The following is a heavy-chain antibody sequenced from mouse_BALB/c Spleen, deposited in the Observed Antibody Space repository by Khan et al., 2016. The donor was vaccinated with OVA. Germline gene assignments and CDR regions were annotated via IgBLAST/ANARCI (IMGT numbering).Heavy chain of an antibody. J-gene: IGHJ2*01. CDR3: ARIYGGDFDY. CDR1: GYSITTDYA. V-gene: IGHV3-2*02. D-gene: IGHD1-1*01. Sequence: EVQLQESGPGLVKPSQSLSLTCAVTGYSITTDYAWNWIRQFPGSKLEWMGHISYSGNTKYNPSLKSRISITGDTSKNQFFLQLKSVTTEDTARYYCARIYGGDFDYWGQGTTLTVSS. CDR2: ISYSGNT.